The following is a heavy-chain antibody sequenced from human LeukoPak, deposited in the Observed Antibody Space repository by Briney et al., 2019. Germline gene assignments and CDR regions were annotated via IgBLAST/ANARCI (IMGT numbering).Heavy chain of an antibody. D-gene: IGHD3-10*01. CDR3: ARENSLYASGSYQPFDP. Sequence: SETLSLTCTVSSGSISSGGCYWSWIRQPPGKGLEWIGEIYHSGSTNYNPSLKSRVTISVDKSKNQFSLKLNSVTAADTAVYYCARENSLYASGSYQPFDPWGQGTLVTVSS. V-gene: IGHV4-61*08. J-gene: IGHJ5*02. CDR2: IYHSGST. CDR1: SGSISSGGCY.